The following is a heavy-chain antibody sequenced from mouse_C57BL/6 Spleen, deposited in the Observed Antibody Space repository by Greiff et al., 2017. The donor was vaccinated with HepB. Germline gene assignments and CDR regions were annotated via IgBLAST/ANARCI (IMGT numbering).Heavy chain of an antibody. CDR1: GYAFSSSW. D-gene: IGHD2-5*01. Sequence: QVQLQQSGPELVKPGASVKISCKASGYAFSSSWMNWVKQRPGKGLEWIGRIYPGDGDTNYNGKFKGKATLTADKSSSTAYMQLSSLTSEDSAVYFCARSAYYSNYFDVWGTGTTVTVSS. CDR3: ARSAYYSNYFDV. V-gene: IGHV1-82*01. J-gene: IGHJ1*03. CDR2: IYPGDGDT.